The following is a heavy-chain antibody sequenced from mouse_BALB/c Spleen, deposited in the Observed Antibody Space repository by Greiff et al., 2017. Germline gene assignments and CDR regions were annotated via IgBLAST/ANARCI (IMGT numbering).Heavy chain of an antibody. V-gene: IGHV14-3*02. CDR1: GFNIKDSY. J-gene: IGHJ4*01. CDR3: ASRGSYDAMDY. CDR2: IDPANGNT. Sequence: VQLKQSGAELVKPGASVKLSCTASGFNIKDSYMHWVKQRPEQGLEWIGRIDPANGNTKSDPKFQGKATITADTSANTAYLQLSSLTSEDTAVSYCASRGSYDAMDYWGQGTSVTVSS.